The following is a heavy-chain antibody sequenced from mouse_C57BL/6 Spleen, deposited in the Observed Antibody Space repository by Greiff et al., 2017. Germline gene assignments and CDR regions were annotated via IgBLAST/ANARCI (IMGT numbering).Heavy chain of an antibody. V-gene: IGHV5-17*01. CDR3: ARRELYYFDY. Sequence: EVKLMESGGGLVKPGGSLKLSCAASGFTFSDYGMHWVRQAPEKGLEWVAYIRSGSSTIYYADTVKGRFTSSRDNAKNTLFLQMTSLMSEDTAMYYCARRELYYFDYWGQGTTLTVSS. CDR1: GFTFSDYG. CDR2: IRSGSSTI. D-gene: IGHD4-1*01. J-gene: IGHJ2*01.